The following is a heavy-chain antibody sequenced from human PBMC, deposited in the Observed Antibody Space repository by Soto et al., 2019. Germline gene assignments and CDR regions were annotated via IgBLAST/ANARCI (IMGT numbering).Heavy chain of an antibody. CDR3: ARPPFVGEPFYFGY. V-gene: IGHV4-39*01. D-gene: IGHD3-10*01. Sequence: SETLSLSCTVSGGSIYSSSYYWGWIRQPPGKGLEWIGSIYYSGHTYYNPSLKSRVTISVDTSKNQFSLRLSSVTAADTAVYYCARPPFVGEPFYFGYWGQGTVVTVSS. J-gene: IGHJ4*02. CDR2: IYYSGHT. CDR1: GGSIYSSSYY.